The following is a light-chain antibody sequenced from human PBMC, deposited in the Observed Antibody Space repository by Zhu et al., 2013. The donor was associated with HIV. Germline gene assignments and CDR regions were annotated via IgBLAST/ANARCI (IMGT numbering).Light chain of an antibody. CDR3: QQHGSSLS. J-gene: IGKJ4*01. Sequence: EIVMTQSPATLSVSPGERVTLSCRASQSVSRNLAWYQQKPGQAPRLLMYSISTRATNIPARFRGSGSGTEFTLTISSLQSEDFAVYYCQQHGSSLSFGGGTKIEIK. CDR2: SIS. CDR1: QSVSRN. V-gene: IGKV3-15*01.